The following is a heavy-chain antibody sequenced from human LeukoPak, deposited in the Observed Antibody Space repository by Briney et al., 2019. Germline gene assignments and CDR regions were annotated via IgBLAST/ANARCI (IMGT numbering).Heavy chain of an antibody. J-gene: IGHJ4*02. V-gene: IGHV1-24*01. CDR2: FDIEVGET. CDR3: ATLKDIVVTAVGTGTNHY. Sequence: GASVKVSCKVFGETLHKLSMHWVRQAPGKGLEWVGGFDIEVGETIYAQKFQGRVTMTEDTASETAYMELSSLRSEDTAVYFCATLKDIVVTAVGTGTNHYWGQGTLVTVSS. CDR1: GETLHKLS. D-gene: IGHD2-15*01.